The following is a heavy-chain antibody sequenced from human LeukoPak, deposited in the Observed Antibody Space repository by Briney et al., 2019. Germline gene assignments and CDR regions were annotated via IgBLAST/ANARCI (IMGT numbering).Heavy chain of an antibody. V-gene: IGHV3-15*01. Sequence: GGSLRLSCAASGFTVSNYGMHWVRQAPGKGLEWVGRIKSRSDGGTTDYATPVKGRFTISRDDPKTTVYLQMNSLKTEDTAVYYCTTPLTTVTTLPFDSWGQGTLVTVSS. CDR2: IKSRSDGGTT. J-gene: IGHJ4*02. CDR3: TTPLTTVTTLPFDS. D-gene: IGHD4-17*01. CDR1: GFTVSNYG.